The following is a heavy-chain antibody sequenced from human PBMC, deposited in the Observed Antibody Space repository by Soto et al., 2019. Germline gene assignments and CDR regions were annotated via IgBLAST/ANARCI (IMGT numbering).Heavy chain of an antibody. D-gene: IGHD6-19*01. Sequence: SVKVSCKASGGTFSSYAISWVRQAPGQGLEWMGGIIPIFGTANYAQKLQGRVTITADESTSTAYMELSSLRSEDTAVYYCARMRGGWPFDYWGQGTLVTVSS. J-gene: IGHJ4*02. CDR3: ARMRGGWPFDY. CDR2: IIPIFGTA. CDR1: GGTFSSYA. V-gene: IGHV1-69*13.